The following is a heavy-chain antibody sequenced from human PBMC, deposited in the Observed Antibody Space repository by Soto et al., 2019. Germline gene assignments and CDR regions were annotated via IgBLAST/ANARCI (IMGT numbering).Heavy chain of an antibody. Sequence: SETLSLTCTVSGGSISSYYWSWIRQPPGKGLEWIGYIYYSGSTNYNPSLKSRVTISVDTSKNQFSLKLSSVTAADTAVYYCASSPGIAVAGTEVEEAWFDPWGQGTLVTVSS. CDR3: ASSPGIAVAGTEVEEAWFDP. V-gene: IGHV4-59*01. J-gene: IGHJ5*02. D-gene: IGHD6-19*01. CDR1: GGSISSYY. CDR2: IYYSGST.